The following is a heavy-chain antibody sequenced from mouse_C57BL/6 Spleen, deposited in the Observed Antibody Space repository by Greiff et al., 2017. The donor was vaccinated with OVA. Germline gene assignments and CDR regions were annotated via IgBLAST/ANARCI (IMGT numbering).Heavy chain of an antibody. V-gene: IGHV5-6*02. Sequence: EVMLVESGGDLVKPGGSLKLSCAASGFPFSSYGMSWVRQTPDKRLEWVATISSGGSYTYYPDRVKGRFTISRDNAKNTLYLQMSSLKSEDTAMYYCARRGISYGSDAMDYWGQGTSVTVSS. CDR2: ISSGGSYT. CDR3: ARRGISYGSDAMDY. J-gene: IGHJ4*01. CDR1: GFPFSSYG. D-gene: IGHD1-1*01.